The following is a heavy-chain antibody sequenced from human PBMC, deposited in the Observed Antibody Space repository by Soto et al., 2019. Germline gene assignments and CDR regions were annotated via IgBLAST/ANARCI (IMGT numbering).Heavy chain of an antibody. CDR2: ISGSGSNT. CDR1: GFTFSPYA. J-gene: IGHJ6*02. D-gene: IGHD3-16*01. Sequence: GGSLRLSCAASGFTFSPYAMTWVRQAPGKGLEWVSSISGSGSNTNYADSVRGRFTVSRDNSRRTLSLQMNSLTEEDTAIYYCAKGLRRLLRTQYYYGLDVWGRGTTVTVSS. CDR3: AKGLRRLLRTQYYYGLDV. V-gene: IGHV3-23*01.